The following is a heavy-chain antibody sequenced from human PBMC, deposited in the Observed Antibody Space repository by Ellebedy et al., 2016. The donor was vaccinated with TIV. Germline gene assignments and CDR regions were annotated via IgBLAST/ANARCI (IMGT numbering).Heavy chain of an antibody. V-gene: IGHV3-48*01. J-gene: IGHJ5*02. CDR2: ISSSSSTI. CDR1: GFTFSSYS. Sequence: GESLKISCAASGFTFSSYSMHWVRQAPGKGLEWVSYISSSSSTIYYADSVKGRFTISRDNAKNSLYLQMNSLRAEDTAVYYCARVGWFDPWGQGTLVTVSS. D-gene: IGHD2-15*01. CDR3: ARVGWFDP.